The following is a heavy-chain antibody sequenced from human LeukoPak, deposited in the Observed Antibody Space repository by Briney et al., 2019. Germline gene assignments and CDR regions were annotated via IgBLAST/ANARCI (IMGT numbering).Heavy chain of an antibody. D-gene: IGHD3-3*01. Sequence: GGSLRLSCAASGFTFSSYWMSWVRQAPGKGLEWVANIKQDGSEKYYVDSVKGRFTISRDNAKNSLYLQMNSLRAGDTAVYYCARVGLRFLEWFDPYYYGMDVWGQGTTVTVSS. J-gene: IGHJ6*02. CDR1: GFTFSSYW. CDR2: IKQDGSEK. V-gene: IGHV3-7*01. CDR3: ARVGLRFLEWFDPYYYGMDV.